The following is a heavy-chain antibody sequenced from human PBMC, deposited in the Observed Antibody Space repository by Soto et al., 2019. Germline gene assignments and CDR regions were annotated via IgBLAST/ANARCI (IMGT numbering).Heavy chain of an antibody. Sequence: QVQLQESGPGLVKPSETLAVTCTVSGGSVSSGSYYWSWIRQPPGKRLEWVGCISDTGSGHYNPSLKSRVTISVHTYKRQFSLGLNSVTAADTAFYYCARAHSGYDPLGMDLWGQGTTVTVSS. V-gene: IGHV4-61*01. D-gene: IGHD5-12*01. J-gene: IGHJ6*02. CDR1: GGSVSSGSYY. CDR3: ARAHSGYDPLGMDL. CDR2: ISDTGSG.